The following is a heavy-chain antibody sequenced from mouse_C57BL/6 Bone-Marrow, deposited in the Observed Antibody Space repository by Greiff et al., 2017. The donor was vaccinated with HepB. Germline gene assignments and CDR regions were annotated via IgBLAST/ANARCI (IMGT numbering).Heavy chain of an antibody. Sequence: QVQLKQSGAELVRPGTSVKVSCKASGYAFTNYLIEWVKQRPGQGLEWIGVINPGSGGTNYNEKFKGKATLTADKSSSTAYMQLSSLTSEDSAVYFCAIYYGLWFAYWGQGTLVTVSA. CDR1: GYAFTNYL. D-gene: IGHD1-1*01. CDR3: AIYYGLWFAY. CDR2: INPGSGGT. J-gene: IGHJ3*01. V-gene: IGHV1-54*01.